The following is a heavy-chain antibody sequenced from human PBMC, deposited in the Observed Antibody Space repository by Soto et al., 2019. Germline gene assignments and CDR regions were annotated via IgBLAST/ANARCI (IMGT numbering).Heavy chain of an antibody. CDR3: ARDDGPAPRSRNWFDP. V-gene: IGHV1-69*13. CDR2: IIPIFGTA. Sequence: SVKVSCKASGGTFSSYAISWVRQAPGQGLEWMGGIIPIFGTANYAQKFQGRVTITADESTSTAYMELSSLRSEDTAVYYCARDDGPAPRSRNWFDPWGQGTLVTVSS. CDR1: GGTFSSYA. J-gene: IGHJ5*02.